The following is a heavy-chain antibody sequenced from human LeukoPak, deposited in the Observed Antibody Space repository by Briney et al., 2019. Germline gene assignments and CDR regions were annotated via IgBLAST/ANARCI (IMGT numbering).Heavy chain of an antibody. CDR2: IYDTGST. V-gene: IGHV4-59*08. D-gene: IGHD4-23*01. CDR1: GGSISGYI. J-gene: IGHJ2*01. Sequence: PSETLSLTCTVSGGSISGYIWSWIRQPPGKGLEWIAYIYDTGSTNYNPSLKSRVTIALDTSKTRFSLRLNSVTAADTAVYYCVRLSVVSPHRYFDLWGRGTLVTVSS. CDR3: VRLSVVSPHRYFDL.